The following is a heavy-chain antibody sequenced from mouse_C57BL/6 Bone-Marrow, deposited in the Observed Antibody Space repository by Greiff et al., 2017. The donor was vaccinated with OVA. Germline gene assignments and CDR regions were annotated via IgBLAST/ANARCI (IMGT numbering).Heavy chain of an antibody. Sequence: VQLQQSGAELVMPGASVKLSCKASGYTFTSYWMHWVKQRPGQGLEWIGEIDPSDSYTNYNQKFKGKSTLTVDKSSSTAYMQLSSLTSEDSAVYYCAREDYYFDYWGQGTTLTVSS. CDR1: GYTFTSYW. V-gene: IGHV1-69*01. CDR2: IDPSDSYT. CDR3: AREDYYFDY. J-gene: IGHJ2*01.